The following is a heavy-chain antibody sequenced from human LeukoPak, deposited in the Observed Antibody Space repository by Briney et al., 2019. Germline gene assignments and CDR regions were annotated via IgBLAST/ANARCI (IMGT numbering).Heavy chain of an antibody. J-gene: IGHJ6*02. CDR3: ARKTGLGSSGYYFPLYDYYGMDV. Sequence: GRSQRLSCAASGFTFSSYGMHWVRQAPGKGLEWVAVIWYDGSNKYYADSVKGRFTISRDNSKNTLYLQMNRLRAEDTAVYYCARKTGLGSSGYYFPLYDYYGMDVWGQGTTVTVSS. D-gene: IGHD3-22*01. CDR1: GFTFSSYG. V-gene: IGHV3-33*01. CDR2: IWYDGSNK.